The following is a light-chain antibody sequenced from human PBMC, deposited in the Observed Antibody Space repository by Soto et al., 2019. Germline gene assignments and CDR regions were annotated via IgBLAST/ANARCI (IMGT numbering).Light chain of an antibody. CDR2: AAS. CDR1: QDISSW. J-gene: IGKJ4*01. Sequence: DIQVTQSPSSVSASVGDRVTITCRASQDISSWVAWYQQKPGKAPKLLISAASSLQSGVPRRFSGSGSGTDFTLIISRLQPEDFATYFCQPGESFQFTFGGGTKVDSK. CDR3: QPGESFQFT. V-gene: IGKV1-12*01.